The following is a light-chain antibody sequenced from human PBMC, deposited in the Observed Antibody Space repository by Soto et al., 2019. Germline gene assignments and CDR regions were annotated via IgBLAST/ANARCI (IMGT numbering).Light chain of an antibody. CDR1: SSDVGGYNY. V-gene: IGLV2-14*01. Sequence: QAVVTQPASVSGSPGQSITISCTGTSSDVGGYNYVSWYQHHPGKAPKLMIYEVSNRPSGVSNRFSGSKSGNTASLTISGLQAEDEADYYCSSYTSSSRYVFGTGTKLTVL. CDR2: EVS. CDR3: SSYTSSSRYV. J-gene: IGLJ1*01.